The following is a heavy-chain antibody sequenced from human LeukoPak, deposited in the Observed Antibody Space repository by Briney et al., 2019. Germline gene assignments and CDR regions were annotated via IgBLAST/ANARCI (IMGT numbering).Heavy chain of an antibody. J-gene: IGHJ4*02. D-gene: IGHD3-22*01. CDR2: IRYDGSNK. V-gene: IGHV3-30*02. CDR3: ASKEDDSSGYIDY. CDR1: GFIFSSYW. Sequence: GGSLRLSCAVSGFIFSSYWMSWVRQAPGKGLEWVAFIRYDGSNKYYADSVKGRFTISRDNSKNTLYLQMNSLRAEDTAVYYCASKEDDSSGYIDYWGQGTLVTVSS.